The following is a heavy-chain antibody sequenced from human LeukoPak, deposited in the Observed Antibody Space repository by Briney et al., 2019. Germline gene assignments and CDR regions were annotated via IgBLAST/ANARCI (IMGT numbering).Heavy chain of an antibody. CDR1: GFPFSTYA. CDR3: AEDAYGDYGGLDY. CDR2: IRGSDGST. V-gene: IGHV3-23*01. J-gene: IGHJ4*02. D-gene: IGHD4-17*01. Sequence: PGGSLRLSCAASGFPFSTYAMSWVRQAPGKGLEWVSSIRGSDGSTYYADSVKGRFAISRDNSKNTLYLQMNSLRAEDTAVYYCAEDAYGDYGGLDYWGQGTLVTVSS.